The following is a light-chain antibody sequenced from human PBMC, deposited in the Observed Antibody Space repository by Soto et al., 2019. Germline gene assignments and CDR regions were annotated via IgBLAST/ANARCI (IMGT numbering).Light chain of an antibody. CDR1: SSDVGGYDY. V-gene: IGLV2-14*03. Sequence: QSVLTQPASVSGSPGQSITISCTGTSSDVGGYDYVSWYQQHPGKAPKLMIYDVGNRPSGVSNRFSGSRSGNTASLTISGLQAEDEADYYCSSYTGSSTLYVFGTGTKLTVL. J-gene: IGLJ1*01. CDR3: SSYTGSSTLYV. CDR2: DVG.